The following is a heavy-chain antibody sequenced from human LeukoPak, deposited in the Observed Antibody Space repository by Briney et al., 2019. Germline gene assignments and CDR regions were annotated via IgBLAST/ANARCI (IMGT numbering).Heavy chain of an antibody. D-gene: IGHD3-10*01. V-gene: IGHV3-30*18. CDR3: AKDYYGLAYYFDY. CDR2: ISYDGSNK. J-gene: IGHJ4*02. Sequence: GGSLRLSCAASGFTFSSYGMHWVRQAPGKGLEWVAVISYDGSNKYYADSVKGRFTISRDNSKNTLYLQMNSLRAEDTAVYYCAKDYYGLAYYFDYWGQGTLVTVSS. CDR1: GFTFSSYG.